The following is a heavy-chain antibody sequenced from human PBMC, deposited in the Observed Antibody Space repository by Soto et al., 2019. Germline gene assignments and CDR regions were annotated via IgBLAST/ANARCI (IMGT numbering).Heavy chain of an antibody. J-gene: IGHJ3*02. CDR3: ARARTGRDAFDI. CDR2: MYHSGST. V-gene: IGHV4-4*02. CDR1: GGSISGTNW. D-gene: IGHD3-9*01. Sequence: QVQLQESGPGLVRPSVTLSLTCAVSGGSISGTNWWSWVRQPPGKGLEWIGEMYHSGSTNYNPSLKSRVTISVDKSNNQVSLKLNSVTAADTAVYYCARARTGRDAFDIWGQGTMVTVSS.